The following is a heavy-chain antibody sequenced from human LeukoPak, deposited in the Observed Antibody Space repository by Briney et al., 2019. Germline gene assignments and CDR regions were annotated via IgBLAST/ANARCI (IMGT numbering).Heavy chain of an antibody. CDR3: ARGASEYSSSWYYYYYMDV. D-gene: IGHD6-13*01. J-gene: IGHJ6*03. CDR2: IIPIFGTA. Sequence: GASVKVSCKASGYTFTSYGISWVRRAPGQGLEWMGGIIPIFGTANYAQKFQGRVTITADKSTSTAYMELSSLRSEDTAVYYCARGASEYSSSWYYYYYMDVWGKGTTVTVSS. CDR1: GYTFTSYG. V-gene: IGHV1-69*06.